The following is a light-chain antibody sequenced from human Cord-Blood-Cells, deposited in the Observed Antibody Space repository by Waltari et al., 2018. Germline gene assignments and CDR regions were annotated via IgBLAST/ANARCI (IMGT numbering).Light chain of an antibody. CDR1: QSISSY. CDR2: AAS. J-gene: IGKJ1*01. CDR3: QQSYRTPPTWT. Sequence: DIQMTQSPSSLSASVGARVTITCRASQSISSYLNWYQQKPGKAPKLLIYAASSLQSGVPSRFSGRGSGTDFTLTISSLQPEDFATYYCQQSYRTPPTWTFGQGTKVEIK. V-gene: IGKV1-39*01.